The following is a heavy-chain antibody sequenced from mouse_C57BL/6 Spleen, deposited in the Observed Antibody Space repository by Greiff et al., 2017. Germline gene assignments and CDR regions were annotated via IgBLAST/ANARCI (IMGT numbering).Heavy chain of an antibody. CDR2: IYPSDSET. D-gene: IGHD2-3*01. Sequence: VQLHQPGAELVRPGSSVKLSCKASGYTFTSYWMDWVKQRPGQGLEWIGNIYPSDSETHYNQKFKDKATLTVDKSSSTAYMQLSSLTSEDSAVYYCARDDGYCDYWGQGTTLTVSS. CDR1: GYTFTSYW. V-gene: IGHV1-61*01. CDR3: ARDDGYCDY. J-gene: IGHJ2*01.